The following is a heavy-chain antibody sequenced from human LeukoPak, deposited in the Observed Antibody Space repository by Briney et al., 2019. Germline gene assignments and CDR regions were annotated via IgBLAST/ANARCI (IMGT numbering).Heavy chain of an antibody. CDR2: ISSRSGYI. CDR1: GFTFSSYS. Sequence: GGSLRLSRAASGFTFSSYSMNWVRQAPGKGLEWVSSISSRSGYIYYADSVKGRFTISRDNAKNSLYLQMNSLRTEDTALYYCATGGGATEYWGQGTLVTVSS. D-gene: IGHD5-12*01. V-gene: IGHV3-21*04. J-gene: IGHJ4*02. CDR3: ATGGGATEY.